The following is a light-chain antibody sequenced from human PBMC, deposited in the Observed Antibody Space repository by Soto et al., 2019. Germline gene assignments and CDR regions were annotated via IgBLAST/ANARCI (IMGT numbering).Light chain of an antibody. V-gene: IGKV3D-20*01. CDR3: QQYGSSPIT. J-gene: IGKJ5*01. CDR1: ERVSSSY. Sequence: IVLTQSPATMSLSPGERATLSCGASERVSSSYVAWYQMKAGLAPRLLIHDASTRANGIPDRFRGSKSGTDFTLTIRGLEPEDAALYYCQQYGSSPITFGQGTRLEIK. CDR2: DAS.